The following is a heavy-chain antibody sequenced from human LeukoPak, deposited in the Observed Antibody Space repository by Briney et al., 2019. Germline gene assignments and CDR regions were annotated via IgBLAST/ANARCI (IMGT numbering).Heavy chain of an antibody. V-gene: IGHV3-49*04. CDR1: GFIFGDYA. CDR3: SRERAGVFQY. J-gene: IGHJ4*02. Sequence: GGSLRLSCTTSGFIFGDYAMSWVRQAPGKGLEWVSLIRGRVYGATTEYAASVKGRFAMSRDDSKSIAYLQMNSLKSEDTAMYYCSRERAGVFQYWGQGVLVTVSS. CDR2: IRGRVYGATT.